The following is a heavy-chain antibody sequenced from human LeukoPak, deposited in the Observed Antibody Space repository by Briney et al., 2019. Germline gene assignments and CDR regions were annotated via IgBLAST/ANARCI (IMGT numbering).Heavy chain of an antibody. CDR3: ARESSGEYYFDY. V-gene: IGHV4-30-4*01. Sequence: SQTLSLTCTVSGGSICSGDYYWSWVRQPPGKGLEWIGYIYYSGSTYYNPSLKGRVTISVDTSKNQFSLKLSSVTAADTAVYYCARESSGEYYFDYWGQGTLVTVSS. J-gene: IGHJ4*02. CDR2: IYYSGST. CDR1: GGSICSGDYY. D-gene: IGHD3-10*01.